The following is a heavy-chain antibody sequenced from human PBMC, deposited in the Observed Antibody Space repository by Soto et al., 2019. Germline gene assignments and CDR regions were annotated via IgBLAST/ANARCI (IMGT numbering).Heavy chain of an antibody. V-gene: IGHV3-74*01. Sequence: PGGSLRLSCAASGFTFSSYWMHWVRQAPGKGLVWVSRINSDGSSTSYADSVKGRFTISRDNAKNTLYLQMNSLRAEDTAVYYCASLTTSNRGYYYYCMDVWGQGTTVTVSS. CDR3: ASLTTSNRGYYYYCMDV. D-gene: IGHD3-22*01. J-gene: IGHJ6*02. CDR2: INSDGSST. CDR1: GFTFSSYW.